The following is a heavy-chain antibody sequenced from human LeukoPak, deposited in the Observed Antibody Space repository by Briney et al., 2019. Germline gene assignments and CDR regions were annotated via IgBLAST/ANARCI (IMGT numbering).Heavy chain of an antibody. CDR1: GFTFSSYS. J-gene: IGHJ4*02. CDR3: ARGSSSSQIFDY. CDR2: ISSSSSYI. V-gene: IGHV3-21*01. D-gene: IGHD6-6*01. Sequence: GSLRLSCAASGFTFSSYSMNWVRQAPGKGLEWVSSISSSSSYIYYADSVKGRFTISRDNAKNSLYLQMNSLRAEDAAVYYCARGSSSSQIFDYWGQGTLVTVSS.